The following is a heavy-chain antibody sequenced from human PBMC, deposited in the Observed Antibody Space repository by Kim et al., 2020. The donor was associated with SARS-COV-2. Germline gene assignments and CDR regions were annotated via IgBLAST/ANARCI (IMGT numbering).Heavy chain of an antibody. Sequence: ESLRLSCAASRFTFSSYAMSWVRQAPGKGLEWVSAISGSGGSTYYADSVKGRFTISRDNSKNTLYLQMNSLRAEDTAVYYCAKDVARSYYDILTGYYKDYWGQGTLVTVSS. CDR1: RFTFSSYA. V-gene: IGHV3-23*01. CDR2: ISGSGGST. D-gene: IGHD3-9*01. CDR3: AKDVARSYYDILTGYYKDY. J-gene: IGHJ4*02.